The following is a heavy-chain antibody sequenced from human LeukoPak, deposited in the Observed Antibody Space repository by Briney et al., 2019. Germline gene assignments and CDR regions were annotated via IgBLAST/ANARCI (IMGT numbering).Heavy chain of an antibody. V-gene: IGHV3-48*03. J-gene: IGHJ6*02. Sequence: GGSLRLSCAASGFTFSSYEMNWVHQAPGKGLEWVSYISSSGSTIYYADSVKGRFTISRDNAKNSLYPQMNSLRAEDTAVYYCARGGVYRPNYYYYYGMDVWGQGTTVTVSS. D-gene: IGHD1-26*01. CDR2: ISSSGSTI. CDR1: GFTFSSYE. CDR3: ARGGVYRPNYYYYYGMDV.